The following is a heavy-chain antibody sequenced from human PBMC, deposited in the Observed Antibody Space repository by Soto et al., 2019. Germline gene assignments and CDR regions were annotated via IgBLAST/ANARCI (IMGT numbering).Heavy chain of an antibody. J-gene: IGHJ4*02. Sequence: PSETLSLTCTVSGGPISSGDYYWSWIRQPPGKGLEWIGYIYYSGSTYYNPSLKSRVTISVDTSKNQFSLKLSSVTAADTAVYYWAREVLGYYGSGYYFDYWGQGTLVTVSS. D-gene: IGHD3-10*01. V-gene: IGHV4-30-4*01. CDR1: GGPISSGDYY. CDR3: AREVLGYYGSGYYFDY. CDR2: IYYSGST.